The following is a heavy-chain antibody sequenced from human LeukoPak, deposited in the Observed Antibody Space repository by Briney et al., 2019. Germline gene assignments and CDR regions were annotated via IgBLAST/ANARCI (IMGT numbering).Heavy chain of an antibody. CDR3: ARHPPRSTLYFDY. CDR1: GGSIGSYY. CDR2: IYYSGST. Sequence: PSETLSLTCTVSGGSIGSYYWSWIRQPPGKGLEWIGYIYYSGSTNYNPSLKSRVTISVDTSKNQFSLKLSSVTAADTAVYYCARHPPRSTLYFDYWGQGTLVTVSS. V-gene: IGHV4-59*08. J-gene: IGHJ4*02. D-gene: IGHD2-2*01.